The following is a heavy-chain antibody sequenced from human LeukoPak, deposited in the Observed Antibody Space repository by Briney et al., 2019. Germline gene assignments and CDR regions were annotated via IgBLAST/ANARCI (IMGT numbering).Heavy chain of an antibody. CDR3: ASYSGSYLFDY. CDR1: GGSISSSSYY. D-gene: IGHD1-26*01. CDR2: IYYSGST. J-gene: IGHJ4*02. Sequence: ASETLSLTCTVSGGSISSSSYYWGWIRQPPGKGLEWIGSIYYSGSTYYNPSLKSRVTISVDTSKNQFSLKLSSVTAADTAVYYCASYSGSYLFDYWGQGTLVTASS. V-gene: IGHV4-39*07.